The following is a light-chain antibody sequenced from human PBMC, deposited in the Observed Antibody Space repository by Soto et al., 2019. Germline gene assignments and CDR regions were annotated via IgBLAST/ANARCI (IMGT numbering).Light chain of an antibody. Sequence: DVQMTQSPSSLSASVGDRVTITCRASQSITYLNWYQQKPGKAPKLLIYAASSLQSGVPSRFSGSGSGTEFTLTISSLQPDDFATYYCQQYNSYPITFGQGTRLEIK. CDR2: AAS. V-gene: IGKV1-16*01. CDR1: QSITY. J-gene: IGKJ5*01. CDR3: QQYNSYPIT.